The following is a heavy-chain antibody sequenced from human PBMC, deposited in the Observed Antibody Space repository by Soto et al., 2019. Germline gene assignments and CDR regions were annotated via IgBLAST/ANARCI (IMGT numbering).Heavy chain of an antibody. CDR1: GGSFSGYY. D-gene: IGHD2-21*02. CDR3: ARLKVTPYYYYYYYMDV. CDR2: INHSGST. V-gene: IGHV4-34*01. J-gene: IGHJ6*03. Sequence: AETLSLTCAVYGGSFSGYYWSWIRQPPGKGLEWIGEINHSGSTNCNPSLKSRVTISVDTSKNPFSLKLSSVTAADTAVYYCARLKVTPYYYYYYYMDVWGKGTTVTVSS.